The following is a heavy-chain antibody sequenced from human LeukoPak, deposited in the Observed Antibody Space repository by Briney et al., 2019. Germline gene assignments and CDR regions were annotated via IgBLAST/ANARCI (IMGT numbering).Heavy chain of an antibody. D-gene: IGHD3-9*01. J-gene: IGHJ4*02. CDR3: ARVGRIYDILTGYHYYFDY. Sequence: PSETLSLTCTVSGGSISSYYWSWIRQPPGKGLEWIGYIYYSGSTNYNPSLKSRVTISVDTSKNQFSLKLSSVTAADTAVYYCARVGRIYDILTGYHYYFDYWGQGTQVTVSS. V-gene: IGHV4-59*01. CDR1: GGSISSYY. CDR2: IYYSGST.